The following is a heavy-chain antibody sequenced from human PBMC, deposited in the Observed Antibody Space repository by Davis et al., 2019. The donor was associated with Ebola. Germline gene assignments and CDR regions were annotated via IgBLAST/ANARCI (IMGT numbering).Heavy chain of an antibody. D-gene: IGHD4-17*01. Sequence: GESLKISCTASGFTFGDYAMSWFRQAPGKGLEWVGFIRSKAYGGTTEYAASVKGRFTISRDDSKSIAYLQMNSLKTEDTAVYYCTRVDYEAFAFDIWGQGKMVTVSS. V-gene: IGHV3-49*03. CDR3: TRVDYEAFAFDI. CDR2: IRSKAYGGTT. CDR1: GFTFGDYA. J-gene: IGHJ3*02.